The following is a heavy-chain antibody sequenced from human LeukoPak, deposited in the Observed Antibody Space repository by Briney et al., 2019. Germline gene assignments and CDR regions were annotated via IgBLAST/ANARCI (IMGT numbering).Heavy chain of an antibody. D-gene: IGHD5-18*01. J-gene: IGHJ4*02. CDR1: GVSISSYY. Sequence: SETLSLTCTVSGVSISSYYWRWLRQPPGKGLEWIGYIYYSGSTNYNPSLESRVTISVDTSKNQFSLKLSSVTAADTAVYYCARGQLPGGYSYGPSDYWGQGTLVTVSS. CDR2: IYYSGST. CDR3: ARGQLPGGYSYGPSDY. V-gene: IGHV4-59*01.